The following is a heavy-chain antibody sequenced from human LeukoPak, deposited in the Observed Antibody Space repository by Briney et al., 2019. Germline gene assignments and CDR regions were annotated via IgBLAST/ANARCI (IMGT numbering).Heavy chain of an antibody. Sequence: PSETLSLTCTVSGGFVTSGAYYWSWIRQHPGKGLEWIGYIYYTGSTYYNPSLKSRVTISVHTSKNQFSLRLRSVTAADTAVYYCARGPRPTCWGQGTLVTVSS. J-gene: IGHJ4*02. V-gene: IGHV4-31*03. CDR2: IYYTGST. CDR1: GGFVTSGAYY. CDR3: ARGPRPTC.